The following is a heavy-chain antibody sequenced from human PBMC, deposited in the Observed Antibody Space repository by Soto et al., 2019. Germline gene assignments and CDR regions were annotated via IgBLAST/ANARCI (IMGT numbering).Heavy chain of an antibody. V-gene: IGHV1-69*01. J-gene: IGHJ4*02. Sequence: QVQLVQSGAEVKRPGSSVKVSCKASGGTFNNYAINWVRQAPGQGLEWMGDISPMFGKANYAQKFQGRVKITADDSTATAYLELSSXRSEDTALYYCAREVEVHTPVFGFWGQGSLVTVSS. CDR2: ISPMFGKA. CDR3: AREVEVHTPVFGF. CDR1: GGTFNNYA. D-gene: IGHD2-2*01.